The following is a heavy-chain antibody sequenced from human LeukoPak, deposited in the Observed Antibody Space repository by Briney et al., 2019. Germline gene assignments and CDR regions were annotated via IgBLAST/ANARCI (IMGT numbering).Heavy chain of an antibody. D-gene: IGHD5-12*01. CDR1: GGSISSGDYF. Sequence: SETLSLTCTVSGGSISSGDYFWSWSRQPPGKGLEWIGYIYYSGSTYYNPSLKSRVTISVDTSKNQFSLKLSSVTAADTAVYYCARGSAYDWILYWGQGTLVTVSS. CDR3: ARGSAYDWILY. V-gene: IGHV4-30-4*01. J-gene: IGHJ4*02. CDR2: IYYSGST.